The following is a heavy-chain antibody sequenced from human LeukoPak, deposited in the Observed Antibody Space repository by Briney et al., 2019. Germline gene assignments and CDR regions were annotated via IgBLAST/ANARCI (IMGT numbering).Heavy chain of an antibody. CDR2: IYYSGST. CDR3: ARESGSYSGFDY. D-gene: IGHD1-26*01. CDR1: GGSISSNSYY. J-gene: IGHJ4*02. Sequence: SETLSLTCAVSGGSISSNSYYWGWIRQPPGKGLEWIGSIYYSGSTYYNPSLKSRVTISVDTSKNQFSLKLSSVAAADTAVYYCARESGSYSGFDYWGQGTLVTVSS. V-gene: IGHV4-39*07.